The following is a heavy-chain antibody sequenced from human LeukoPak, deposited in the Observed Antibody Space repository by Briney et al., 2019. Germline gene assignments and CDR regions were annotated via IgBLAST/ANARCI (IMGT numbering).Heavy chain of an antibody. J-gene: IGHJ4*02. CDR1: GYSFTSYD. CDR3: ARVSTYFGVVKDIDY. CDR2: MNPNSGNT. V-gene: IGHV1-8*01. D-gene: IGHD3-3*01. Sequence: ASVTVSCKASGYSFTSYDINWVRQATGQGREWMGWMNPNSGNTGYAQKFQGRVTMTTNTSISTAYMELSSVRSEDTAVYYCARVSTYFGVVKDIDYWDQGTLVTVSS.